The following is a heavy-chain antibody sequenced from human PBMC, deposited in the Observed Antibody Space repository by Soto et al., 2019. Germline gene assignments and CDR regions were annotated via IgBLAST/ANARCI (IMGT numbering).Heavy chain of an antibody. J-gene: IGHJ4*02. CDR3: ARVGYSYGLDY. CDR1: GGSISTSNW. V-gene: IGHV4-4*02. Sequence: SETLSLTCAVSGGSISTSNWWSWVRQPPGKGLEWIGEVYRTGSTNYNPSLKSRVTISVDTSKNQFSLKLSSVTAADTAVYYCARVGYSYGLDYWGQGTLVTVSS. CDR2: VYRTGST. D-gene: IGHD5-18*01.